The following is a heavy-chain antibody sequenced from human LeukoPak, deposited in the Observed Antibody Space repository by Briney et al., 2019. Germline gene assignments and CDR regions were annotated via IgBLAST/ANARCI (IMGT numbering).Heavy chain of an antibody. CDR1: GFTFSSYA. CDR2: ISGNVGST. V-gene: IGHV3-23*01. D-gene: IGHD3-10*01. Sequence: PGGSLRLSCAASGFTFSSYAMSWVRQAPGEGLEWVSAISGNVGSTYYADSVKGRFTISRDNSKNTLYLQMNSLRAEDTAVYYCAKDTTGFGEFNYYYYGMDVWGQGTTVTVSS. J-gene: IGHJ6*02. CDR3: AKDTTGFGEFNYYYYGMDV.